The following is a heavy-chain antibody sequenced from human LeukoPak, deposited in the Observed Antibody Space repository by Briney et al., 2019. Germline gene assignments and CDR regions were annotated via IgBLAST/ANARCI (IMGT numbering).Heavy chain of an antibody. CDR3: ARGDNWNAFDY. CDR1: GVTFSNYA. CDR2: ISSSGSS. Sequence: TPGGSLRLSCAAPGVTFSNYAMHWVRQHPGRGLEWIGYISSSGSSNYNPSLKSRITISVDTSKNQFSLRLNSLTAADTAVYFCARGDNWNAFDYWGQGTLVTVSS. J-gene: IGHJ4*02. D-gene: IGHD1-20*01. V-gene: IGHV4-59*12.